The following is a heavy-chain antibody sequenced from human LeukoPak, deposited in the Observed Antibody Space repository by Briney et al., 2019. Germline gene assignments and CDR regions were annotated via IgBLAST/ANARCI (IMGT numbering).Heavy chain of an antibody. CDR2: MNPNSGNT. Sequence: ASVKVSCKASGYTFTSYDINWVRQATGQGLEWMGWMNPNSGNTSYAQKFQGRVTMTRNTSISTAYMELSSLRSEDTPVYYCARVPVDDYGMDVWGQGTTVTVSS. CDR1: GYTFTSYD. D-gene: IGHD3-16*01. V-gene: IGHV1-8*01. J-gene: IGHJ6*02. CDR3: ARVPVDDYGMDV.